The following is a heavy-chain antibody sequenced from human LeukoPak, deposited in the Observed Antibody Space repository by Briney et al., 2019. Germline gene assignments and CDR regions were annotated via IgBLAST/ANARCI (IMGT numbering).Heavy chain of an antibody. V-gene: IGHV3-30*04. CDR2: ISYDGSNK. J-gene: IGHJ3*02. Sequence: PGGSLRLSCAASGFTFSSYAMHWVRQAPGKGLEWVAVISYDGSNKYYADSGKGRFTISRDNSKNTLYLQMNSLRAEDTAVYYCASIGELAAAGPDAFDIWGQGTMVTVSS. CDR3: ASIGELAAAGPDAFDI. CDR1: GFTFSSYA. D-gene: IGHD6-13*01.